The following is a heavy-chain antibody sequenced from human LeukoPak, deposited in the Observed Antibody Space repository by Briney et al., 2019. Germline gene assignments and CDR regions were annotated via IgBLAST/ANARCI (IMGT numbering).Heavy chain of an antibody. Sequence: GGSLRLSCAASGFTFSTYGMHWVRQAPGKGLEWVAFIRYDGRNKYYADSVKGRFTISRDNSKNTLCLQMNSLRAEDTAVYYCAKVRWDNSGWYYLDSWGQGTLVTVSS. CDR2: IRYDGRNK. V-gene: IGHV3-30*02. CDR1: GFTFSTYG. J-gene: IGHJ4*02. D-gene: IGHD6-19*01. CDR3: AKVRWDNSGWYYLDS.